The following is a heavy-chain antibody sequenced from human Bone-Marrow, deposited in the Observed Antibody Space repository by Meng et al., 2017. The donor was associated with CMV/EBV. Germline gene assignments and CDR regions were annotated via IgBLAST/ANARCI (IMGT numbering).Heavy chain of an antibody. CDR1: GFTFSSSS. J-gene: IGHJ4*02. CDR3: ARDRLRYSELPGVD. D-gene: IGHD1-26*01. V-gene: IGHV3-21*01. Sequence: ASGFTFSSSSMNWVRQAPGKGLEWVSSISISSSYIYYADSVKGRFTISRDNAKNSLYLQMNSLRAEDTAVYYCARDRLRYSELPGVDWGQGTLVTVSS. CDR2: ISISSSYI.